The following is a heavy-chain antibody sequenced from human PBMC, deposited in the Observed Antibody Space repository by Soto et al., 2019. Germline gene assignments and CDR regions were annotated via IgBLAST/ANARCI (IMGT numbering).Heavy chain of an antibody. CDR3: ARIPVDTSMIYWLDP. D-gene: IGHD5-18*01. V-gene: IGHV4-61*08. CDR2: IYYSGDT. Sequence: SETLSLTCTVSGGSVSSGDYYWSWIRQPPGKGLEWIGYIYYSGDTNYNPSLKSRVIISVDTSKNLFSLKLTSVTAADTAVYYCARIPVDTSMIYWLDPWGQGTLVTVS. J-gene: IGHJ5*02. CDR1: GGSVSSGDYY.